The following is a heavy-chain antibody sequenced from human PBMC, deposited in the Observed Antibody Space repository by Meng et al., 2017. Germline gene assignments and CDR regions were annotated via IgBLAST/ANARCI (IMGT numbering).Heavy chain of an antibody. CDR2: IDPKSGDT. V-gene: IGHV1-2*06. D-gene: IGHD6-13*01. Sequence: QVQLWQAGAEVKKPGASVKVSCKPSGYNFPDYYIHWVRQAPGQGLEWMGRIDPKSGDTHYAQKFQGRVTMTGDTSIGTAYMELRGLRSDDTAVYFCARDEDISAAGKLFGDYWGQGTLVTVSS. CDR3: ARDEDISAAGKLFGDY. J-gene: IGHJ4*02. CDR1: GYNFPDYY.